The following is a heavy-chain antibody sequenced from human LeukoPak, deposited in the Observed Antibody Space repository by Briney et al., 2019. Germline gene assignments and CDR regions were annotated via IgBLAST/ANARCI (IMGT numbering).Heavy chain of an antibody. J-gene: IGHJ4*02. CDR1: GFTFSSYA. D-gene: IGHD6-13*01. V-gene: IGHV3-23*01. Sequence: PGGSLRLSCAVSGFTFSSYAMSWVRQPPGKGLEWVSSISASGGSAYYPDSVKGRFTVSRDNSRNTLYLQMNSLRAEDTALYHCAKGRYSSSWIYFESWGQGTLVTVSS. CDR3: AKGRYSSSWIYFES. CDR2: ISASGGSA.